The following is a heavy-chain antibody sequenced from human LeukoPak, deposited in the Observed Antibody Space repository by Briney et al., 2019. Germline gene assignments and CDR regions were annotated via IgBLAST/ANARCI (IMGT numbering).Heavy chain of an antibody. D-gene: IGHD3-22*01. Sequence: GGSLTLACAASGFTFDDYAMHWVRQAPGKGMEWVSGISCNSGSIGYADSVKGRFTISRDNAKNSLYLQMNSLRAEDTALYYCAKAYYDSSGYYQDYWGQGTLVTVSS. CDR2: ISCNSGSI. V-gene: IGHV3-9*01. J-gene: IGHJ4*02. CDR1: GFTFDDYA. CDR3: AKAYYDSSGYYQDY.